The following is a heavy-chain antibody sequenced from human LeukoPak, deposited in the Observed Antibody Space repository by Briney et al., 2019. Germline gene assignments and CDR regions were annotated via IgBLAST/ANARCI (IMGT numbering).Heavy chain of an antibody. CDR3: AREEGQYYDILTGYYKDNWFDP. D-gene: IGHD3-9*01. J-gene: IGHJ5*02. V-gene: IGHV1-2*02. Sequence: ASVKVSCKASGYTFTGYYMHWVRQAPGQGLEWMGWINPNSGGTSYAQKFQGRVTMTRDTSISTAYMELSRLRSDDTAVYYCAREEGQYYDILTGYYKDNWFDPWGQGTLVTVSS. CDR1: GYTFTGYY. CDR2: INPNSGGT.